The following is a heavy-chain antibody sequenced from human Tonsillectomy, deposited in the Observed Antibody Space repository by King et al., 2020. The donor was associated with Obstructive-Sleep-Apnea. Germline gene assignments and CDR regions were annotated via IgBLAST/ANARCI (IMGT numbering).Heavy chain of an antibody. CDR2: INPNSGGT. CDR1: GYTFIGYY. CDR3: ARNLGGLDY. J-gene: IGHJ4*02. D-gene: IGHD1-26*01. Sequence: VQLVQSGAEVKKPGASVKVSCKASGYTFIGYYLHWVRQAPGQGLEWMAWINPNSGGTSYAQKFQGRVTMTRDTSISTVYMELSSLRSDDTAVYYCARNLGGLDYWGQGTLVTVSS. V-gene: IGHV1-2*02.